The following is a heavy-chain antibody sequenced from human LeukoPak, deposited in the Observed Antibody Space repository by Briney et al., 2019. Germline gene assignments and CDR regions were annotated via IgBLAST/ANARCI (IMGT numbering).Heavy chain of an antibody. J-gene: IGHJ3*02. Sequence: GGSLRLSCAASGFTFSRYAIHWVRQAPGKGLEWVAVISYDGSNKYYADSVKGRFTISRDNSKNTLYLQMNSLRAEDTAVYYCARDSIAVVDAFDIWGQGTMVTVSS. V-gene: IGHV3-30-3*01. CDR2: ISYDGSNK. D-gene: IGHD6-19*01. CDR3: ARDSIAVVDAFDI. CDR1: GFTFSRYA.